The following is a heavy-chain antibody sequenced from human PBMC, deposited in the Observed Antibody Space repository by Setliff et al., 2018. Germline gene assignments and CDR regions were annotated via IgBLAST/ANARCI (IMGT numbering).Heavy chain of an antibody. D-gene: IGHD2-21*02. CDR3: ARNWVTAQHYYYGMDV. V-gene: IGHV3-33*01. Sequence: GESLKISCVASGFTFSNYGIHWVRPAPGKGLEWVALIWNDGSNKFYGDSVRGRFTISRDNSKSTLYLQMDSLRAEDAAIYYCARNWVTAQHYYYGMDVWGQGTTVTVSS. J-gene: IGHJ6*02. CDR1: GFTFSNYG. CDR2: IWNDGSNK.